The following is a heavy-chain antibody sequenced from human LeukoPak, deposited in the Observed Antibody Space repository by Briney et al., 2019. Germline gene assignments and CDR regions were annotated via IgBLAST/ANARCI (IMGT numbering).Heavy chain of an antibody. Sequence: PGGSLRLSCAASGFTVSSNYMNWVRQAPGKGLEWVSVIYSGGSTYYADSVKGRFTISRDSSKNTLYLQMNSLRAEDTAVYYCAREGATTAFDYWGQGTLVTVSS. D-gene: IGHD1-26*01. CDR1: GFTVSSNY. V-gene: IGHV3-53*01. CDR2: IYSGGST. J-gene: IGHJ4*02. CDR3: AREGATTAFDY.